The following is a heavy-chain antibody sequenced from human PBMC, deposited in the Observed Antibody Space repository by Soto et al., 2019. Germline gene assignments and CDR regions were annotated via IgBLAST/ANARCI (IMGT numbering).Heavy chain of an antibody. CDR3: ARAWGGADILTGYYIYYGMDV. CDR1: GGTFSSYA. J-gene: IGHJ6*02. Sequence: SVKVSCKASGGTFSSYAISWVRQAPGQGLEWMGGIIPIFGTANYAQKFQGRVTITADESTSTAYMELSSLRSEDTAVYYCARAWGGADILTGYYIYYGMDVWGQGTTVTVSS. D-gene: IGHD3-9*01. CDR2: IIPIFGTA. V-gene: IGHV1-69*13.